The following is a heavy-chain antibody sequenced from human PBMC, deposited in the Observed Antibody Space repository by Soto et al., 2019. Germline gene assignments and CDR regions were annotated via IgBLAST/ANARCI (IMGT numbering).Heavy chain of an antibody. D-gene: IGHD2-15*01. J-gene: IGHJ4*02. CDR2: ISSSSSTI. CDR3: ASSTIYSRRSPSYYFDY. CDR1: GFTFSSYS. V-gene: IGHV3-48*02. Sequence: GGSLRLSCAASGFTFSSYSMNWVRQAPGKGLEWVSYISSSSSTIYYADSAKGRFTISRDNAKNSLYLQMDSLRDEDTAVYYCASSTIYSRRSPSYYFDYWGQGTLVTVSS.